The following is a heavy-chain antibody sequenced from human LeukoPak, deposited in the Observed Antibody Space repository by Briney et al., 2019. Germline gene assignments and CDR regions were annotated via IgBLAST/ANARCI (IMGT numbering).Heavy chain of an antibody. V-gene: IGHV4-4*07. CDR1: GGSISSYY. CDR2: IYTSGST. CDR3: ARSPLSIAARDDAFDI. J-gene: IGHJ3*02. D-gene: IGHD6-6*01. Sequence: KPSETLSLTCTVSGGSISSYYWSWIRQPAGKGLEWIGRIYTSGSTNYNPSLKSRVTMSVDTSKNQFSLKLSSVSAADTAVYYCARSPLSIAARDDAFDIWGQGTMVTVSS.